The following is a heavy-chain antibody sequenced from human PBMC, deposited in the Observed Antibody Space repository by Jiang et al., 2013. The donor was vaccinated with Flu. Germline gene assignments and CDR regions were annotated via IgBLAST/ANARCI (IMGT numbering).Heavy chain of an antibody. CDR2: IFSNGVT. D-gene: IGHD4-23*01. Sequence: GPGLVKPSETLSLTCTVSGGSVNGYYWSWIRQPPGKGLEWIGYIFSNGVTIYNPSLKSRVTILIDVSKNHFSLKLSSVTAADTAVYYCARHDAVARYRHGMDFWGQGTTVTVSS. CDR3: ARHDAVARYRHGMDF. V-gene: IGHV4-59*08. J-gene: IGHJ6*02. CDR1: GGSVNGYY.